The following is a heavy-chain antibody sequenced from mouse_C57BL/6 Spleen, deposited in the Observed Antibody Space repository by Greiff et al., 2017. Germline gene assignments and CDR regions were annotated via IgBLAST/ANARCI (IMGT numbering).Heavy chain of an antibody. D-gene: IGHD1-1*01. CDR1: GYAFSSYW. V-gene: IGHV1-80*01. CDR2: IYPGDGDT. Sequence: QVQLKESGAELVKPGASVKISCKASGYAFSSYWMNWVKQRPGKGLEWIGQIYPGDGDTNYNGKFKGKATLTANKSSSTAHMQLSSLTSEDSAVYLCTTTYYGYFDYWGQGTTLTVSS. CDR3: TTTYYGYFDY. J-gene: IGHJ2*01.